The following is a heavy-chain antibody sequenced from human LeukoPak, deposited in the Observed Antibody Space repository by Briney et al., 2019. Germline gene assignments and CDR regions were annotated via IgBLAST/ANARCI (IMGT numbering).Heavy chain of an antibody. D-gene: IGHD1-14*01. J-gene: IGHJ4*02. CDR1: GGTFSSYA. Sequence: SVKVSCKASGGTFSSYAISWVRQAPGQGLEWMGRIIPILGIANYAQKFQGRLTMTRDASTSTVYMELSSLRSEDTAVYYCARAGRGGGFDYWGQGTLVIVSS. CDR3: ARAGRGGGFDY. CDR2: IIPILGIA. V-gene: IGHV1-69*04.